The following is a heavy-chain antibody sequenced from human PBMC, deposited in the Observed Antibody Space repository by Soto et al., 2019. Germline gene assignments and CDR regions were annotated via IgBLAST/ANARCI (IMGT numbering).Heavy chain of an antibody. Sequence: PSETLSLTCTVSGASISSYYWSWIRQPPGKGLEWVGYIHYSGSTNYNPSLKSRATISVDTSKNQFSLKLSSVTAADTAVYYCARDANINYYFDYWGQGTLVTVSS. J-gene: IGHJ4*02. V-gene: IGHV4-59*01. CDR3: ARDANINYYFDY. D-gene: IGHD4-4*01. CDR1: GASISSYY. CDR2: IHYSGST.